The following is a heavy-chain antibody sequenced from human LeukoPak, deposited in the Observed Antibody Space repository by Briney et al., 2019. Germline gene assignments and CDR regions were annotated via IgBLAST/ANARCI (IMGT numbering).Heavy chain of an antibody. D-gene: IGHD3-10*01. V-gene: IGHV3-33*01. Sequence: GGSLRLSCAASGFTFSRYGMHWVRQAPGKGLEWVAVIWYDGSNKYYADSVKGRFTISRDNYKNTLYLQMNSLRAEDTAVYYCARDKGSYYPIDYWGQGTLVTVSS. CDR2: IWYDGSNK. CDR3: ARDKGSYYPIDY. J-gene: IGHJ4*02. CDR1: GFTFSRYG.